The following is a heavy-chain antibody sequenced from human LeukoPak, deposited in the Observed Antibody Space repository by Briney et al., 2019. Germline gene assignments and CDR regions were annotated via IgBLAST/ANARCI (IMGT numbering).Heavy chain of an antibody. CDR1: GYTFTGYY. Sequence: AASVKVSCKASGYTFTGYYMHWVRQAPGQGLEWMGWINPNSGGTNYAQKFQGRVTMTRDTSISTAYMELRRLRSDDTAVYYCATNPGHSSSWYQDLFDYWGQGTLVTVSS. CDR2: INPNSGGT. CDR3: ATNPGHSSSWYQDLFDY. J-gene: IGHJ4*02. V-gene: IGHV1-2*02. D-gene: IGHD6-13*01.